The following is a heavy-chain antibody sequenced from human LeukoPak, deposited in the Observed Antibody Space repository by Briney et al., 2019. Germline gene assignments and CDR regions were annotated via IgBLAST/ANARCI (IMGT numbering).Heavy chain of an antibody. J-gene: IGHJ1*01. CDR3: ARDRSRSSWYFEYFQH. CDR2: ITWNRDNI. CDR1: GFTFDDYA. Sequence: GGSLRLSCAASGFTFDDYAMHWVRQAPGKGLEWVSGITWNRDNIGYGDSVKGRFTISRDNAKNSLYLQMNSLRAEDTAVYYCARDRSRSSWYFEYFQHWGQGTLVTVSS. V-gene: IGHV3-9*01. D-gene: IGHD6-13*01.